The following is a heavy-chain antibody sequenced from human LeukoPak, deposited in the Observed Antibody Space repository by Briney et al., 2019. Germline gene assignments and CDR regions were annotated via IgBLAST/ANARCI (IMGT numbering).Heavy chain of an antibody. V-gene: IGHV4-59*01. Sequence: SETLSLTCTVSGGSISSYYWSWIRQPPGKGLEWIGYIYYSGSTNYNPSLKSRVSISVHTSKNQFSLKLNSVTAADTAVYFCARTHYYNYNMDVWGKGTTVTVSS. CDR2: IYYSGST. J-gene: IGHJ6*03. CDR3: ARTHYYNYNMDV. CDR1: GGSISSYY.